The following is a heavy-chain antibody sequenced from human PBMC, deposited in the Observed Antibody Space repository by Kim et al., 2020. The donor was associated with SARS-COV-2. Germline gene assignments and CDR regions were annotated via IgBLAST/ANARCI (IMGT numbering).Heavy chain of an antibody. Sequence: ASVKVSCKASGYTFTSYAMNWVRQAPGQGLEWMGWINTNTVNPTYAQGFTGQFVFSLDTSVSTAYLQISSLKAEDTAVYYCARCRYSYGPNWFDPWGQGTLVTVSS. D-gene: IGHD5-18*01. CDR3: ARCRYSYGPNWFDP. CDR2: INTNTVNP. J-gene: IGHJ5*02. CDR1: GYTFTSYA. V-gene: IGHV7-4-1*02.